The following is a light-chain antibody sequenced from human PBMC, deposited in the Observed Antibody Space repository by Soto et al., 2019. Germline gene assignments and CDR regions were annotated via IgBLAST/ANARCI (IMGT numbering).Light chain of an antibody. J-gene: IGKJ5*01. CDR1: ESVSTN. CDR3: QQRHMWPIT. CDR2: GAS. Sequence: EIEMTQSPATLSLAPGERVTLSCRASESVSTNLAWYQQKAGQAPRLLIYGASTRATGIPARFSGSGSGTEFTLTISGLQSEDFAVYYCQQRHMWPITFGQGTRLEIK. V-gene: IGKV3-15*01.